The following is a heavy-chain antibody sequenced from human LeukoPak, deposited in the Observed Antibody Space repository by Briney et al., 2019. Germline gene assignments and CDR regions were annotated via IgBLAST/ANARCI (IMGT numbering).Heavy chain of an antibody. CDR2: IWYDGSNR. Sequence: GGSLRLSCAASGITLSNYGMHWVRQAPGKGLEWVAVIWYDGSNRYYADSVKGRFTISRDNSKNTLYLQMNSLRAEDTAVYYCTSNFDFWGQGTLVTVSS. J-gene: IGHJ4*02. V-gene: IGHV3-33*01. CDR1: GITLSNYG. CDR3: TSNFDF.